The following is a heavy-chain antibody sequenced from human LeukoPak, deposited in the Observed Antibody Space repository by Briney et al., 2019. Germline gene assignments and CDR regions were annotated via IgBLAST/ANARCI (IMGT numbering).Heavy chain of an antibody. D-gene: IGHD5-18*01. J-gene: IGHJ4*02. CDR1: GFPFSSYA. V-gene: IGHV3-23*01. CDR3: AKDPLNTVMVSPTFDY. Sequence: GGSLRLSCVVSGFPFSSYAMSWVRLAPGKGLEWVSGISGSGDDTYYAASVKGRFTVSRDTSKNTLYLQMNSLRAEDTAVYYCAKDPLNTVMVSPTFDYWGQGTLVTVSS. CDR2: ISGSGDDT.